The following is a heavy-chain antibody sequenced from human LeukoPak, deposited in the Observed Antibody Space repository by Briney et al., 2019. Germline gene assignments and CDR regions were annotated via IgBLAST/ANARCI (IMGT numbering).Heavy chain of an antibody. CDR3: ARDQYCSGGSCYNHDY. CDR2: IKQDGSEK. J-gene: IGHJ4*02. Sequence: GGSLRLSCAASRFTFSNYWMSWVRQAPGKGPEWVANIKQDGSEKYYVDSVKGRFTISRDNAKNSLYLQMNSLRAEDTAVYYCARDQYCSGGSCYNHDYWGQGTLVTVSS. V-gene: IGHV3-7*01. CDR1: RFTFSNYW. D-gene: IGHD2-15*01.